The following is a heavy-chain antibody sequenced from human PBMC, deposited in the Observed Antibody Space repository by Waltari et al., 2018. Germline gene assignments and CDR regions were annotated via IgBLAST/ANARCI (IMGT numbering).Heavy chain of an antibody. CDR2: IYHSGRT. D-gene: IGHD4-17*01. J-gene: IGHJ4*02. V-gene: IGHV4-38-2*01. Sequence: QVQLQESGPGLVKPSETLSLTCAVSGYSISSGYYWGWIRQPPGKGLEWIGSIYHSGRTYYNPSLKSRVTISVDTSKNQFSLKLSSVTAADTAVYYCARQDDYGDYYFDYWGQGTLVTVSS. CDR3: ARQDDYGDYYFDY. CDR1: GYSISSGYY.